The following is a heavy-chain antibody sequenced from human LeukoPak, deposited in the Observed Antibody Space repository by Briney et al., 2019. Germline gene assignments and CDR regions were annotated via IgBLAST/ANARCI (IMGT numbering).Heavy chain of an antibody. CDR3: ARHWYFWSRYFDY. CDR1: GFTFSSYA. D-gene: IGHD3-3*01. CDR2: ISGSGGST. Sequence: GGSLRLSCAASGFTFSSYAMSWVRQAPGKGLEWVSAISGSGGSTYYADSVKGRFTISRDNSKNPLYLQMNGLRAEDTAVYYCARHWYFWSRYFDYWGQGTLVTVSS. J-gene: IGHJ4*03. V-gene: IGHV3-23*01.